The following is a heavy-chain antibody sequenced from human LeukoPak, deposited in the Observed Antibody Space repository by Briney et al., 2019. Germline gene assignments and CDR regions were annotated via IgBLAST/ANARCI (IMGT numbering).Heavy chain of an antibody. CDR2: IKQDGSEK. D-gene: IGHD3-3*01. Sequence: GGSLRLSCAASGFTFSSYWMSWVRQAPGKGLEWVANIKQDGSEKYYVDSVKGRFTISRDNAKNSLYLQMNSLRAEDTAAYYCAREGARGRRVTIFGVAAYGMDVWGQGTTVTVSS. V-gene: IGHV3-7*01. CDR1: GFTFSSYW. CDR3: AREGARGRRVTIFGVAAYGMDV. J-gene: IGHJ6*02.